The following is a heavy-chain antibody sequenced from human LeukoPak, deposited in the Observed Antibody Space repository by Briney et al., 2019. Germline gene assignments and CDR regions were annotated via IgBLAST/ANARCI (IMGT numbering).Heavy chain of an antibody. CDR2: INPNSGGT. V-gene: IGHV1-2*03. D-gene: IGHD3-16*01. CDR1: GYTFTGYY. CDR3: AKHGGQVTNDAFDI. Sequence: LGASVKVSCKASGYTFTGYYMHWVRQAPGQGLEWMGWINPNSGGTNYAQKFQGRVTMTRDTSISTAYMELSRLRSDDTAVYYCAKHGGQVTNDAFDIWGQGTMVTVSS. J-gene: IGHJ3*02.